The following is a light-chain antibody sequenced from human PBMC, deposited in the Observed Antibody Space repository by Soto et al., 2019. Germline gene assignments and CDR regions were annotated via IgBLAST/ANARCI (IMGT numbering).Light chain of an antibody. J-gene: IGKJ4*01. CDR1: QSISSY. CDR2: AAS. V-gene: IGKV1-39*01. CDR3: QMSYSTPLT. Sequence: DLQMTQSPSSLSASVGDRVTITCRASQSISSYVNWYQQKPGKAPTLLIYAASSLQRGVPSRFSGLGSGTDLTLNISSLQPEDCASYYCQMSYSTPLTFGGGTKVDIK.